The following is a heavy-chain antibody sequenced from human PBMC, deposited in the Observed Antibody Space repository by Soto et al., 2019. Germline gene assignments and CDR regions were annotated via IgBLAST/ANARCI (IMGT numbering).Heavy chain of an antibody. Sequence: ASVKVSCKASGYTFTSYGISWVRQAPGQGLEWMGWISAYNGNTNYAQKLQGRVTMTTDTSTSTAYMELRSLRSDDTAVYYCARESITIFGVVTMLDAFDIWGQGTMVTV. D-gene: IGHD3-3*01. CDR1: GYTFTSYG. CDR2: ISAYNGNT. CDR3: ARESITIFGVVTMLDAFDI. V-gene: IGHV1-18*01. J-gene: IGHJ3*02.